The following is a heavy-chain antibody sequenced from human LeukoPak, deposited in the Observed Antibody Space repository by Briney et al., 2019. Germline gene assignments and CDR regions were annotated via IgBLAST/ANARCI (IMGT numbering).Heavy chain of an antibody. CDR1: GFTFSSYS. Sequence: GGSLRLSCAASGFTFSSYSMNWVRQAPGKGLEWVSYISSSSSTIHYADSVKGRFTTSRDNSKNTLYLQMNSLRAEDTAVYYCAKDQGYYGSGSYKEYFQHWGQGTLVTVSS. D-gene: IGHD3-10*01. J-gene: IGHJ1*01. V-gene: IGHV3-48*04. CDR2: ISSSSSTI. CDR3: AKDQGYYGSGSYKEYFQH.